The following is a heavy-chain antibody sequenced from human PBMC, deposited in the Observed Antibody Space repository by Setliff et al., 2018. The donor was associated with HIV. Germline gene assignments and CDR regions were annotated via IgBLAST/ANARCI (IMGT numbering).Heavy chain of an antibody. CDR2: IYPGDSET. D-gene: IGHD3-9*01. CDR1: GYRFGDYW. V-gene: IGHV5-51*01. Sequence: RESLKISCKASGYRFGDYWIGWVRQMPGKGPEWMGIIYPGDSETRHSPSFEGQVTISADKSISTAYLKWNSLKASDTAMYYCARSDYDVLTGFWYFDVWGRGTLVTVSS. CDR3: ARSDYDVLTGFWYFDV. J-gene: IGHJ2*01.